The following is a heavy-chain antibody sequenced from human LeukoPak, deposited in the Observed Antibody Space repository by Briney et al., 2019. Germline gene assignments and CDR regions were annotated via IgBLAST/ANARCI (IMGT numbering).Heavy chain of an antibody. Sequence: GASVKVSCKTSGYTFNNYGMHWVRQAPRQSPEWMGWINTGNGNTKSSRKFQDRVTLTRGTSASTAYMELSRLRSDDTAVYYCARSYGMDVWGQGTTVTVS. CDR3: ARSYGMDV. CDR2: INTGNGNT. V-gene: IGHV1-3*04. CDR1: GYTFNNYG. J-gene: IGHJ6*02.